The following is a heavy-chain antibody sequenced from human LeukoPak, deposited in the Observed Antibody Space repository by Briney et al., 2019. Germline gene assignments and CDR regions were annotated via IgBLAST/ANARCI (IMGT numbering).Heavy chain of an antibody. D-gene: IGHD4/OR15-4a*01. J-gene: IGHJ4*02. CDR2: INHSGST. CDR1: GGSFSGYY. Sequence: SETLSLTCAVYGGSFSGYYWSWIRQPPGKGLVWIGEINHSGSTNYNPSLKSRVTISVDTSKNQFSLKLSSVTAADTAVYYCARGAGALTLDYFDYWGQGTLVTVSS. V-gene: IGHV4-34*01. CDR3: ARGAGALTLDYFDY.